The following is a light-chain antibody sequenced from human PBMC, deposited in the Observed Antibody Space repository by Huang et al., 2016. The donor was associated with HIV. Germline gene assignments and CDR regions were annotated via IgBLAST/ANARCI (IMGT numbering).Light chain of an antibody. CDR2: AAS. CDR3: QQSYSTRWT. CDR1: QSISSY. V-gene: IGKV1-39*01. Sequence: DIQMTQTPSSLSASVGDRITITCRASQSISSYLNWYQQKPGKAPKLLIYAASTLQSGVPSRFSGSGSGTDFTLTISSLQVEDFGTYYCQQSYSTRWTFGQGTKVEIK. J-gene: IGKJ1*01.